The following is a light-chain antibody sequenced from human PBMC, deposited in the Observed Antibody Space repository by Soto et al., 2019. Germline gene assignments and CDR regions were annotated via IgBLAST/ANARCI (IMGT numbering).Light chain of an antibody. CDR1: SSDVGGYNY. CDR3: SSYTSSSTVV. J-gene: IGLJ3*02. Sequence: QSALTQPASVSGTPGQSITISCTGTSSDVGGYNYVSWYQQHPGKTPKLMIFDVTNRPSGDSNRFSGSKSGNTASLTISGLQAEDEADYYCSSYTSSSTVVFGGGTKLTV. CDR2: DVT. V-gene: IGLV2-14*01.